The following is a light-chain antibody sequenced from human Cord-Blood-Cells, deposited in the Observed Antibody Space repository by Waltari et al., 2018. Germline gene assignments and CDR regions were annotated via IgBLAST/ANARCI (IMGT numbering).Light chain of an antibody. Sequence: DIQMTQSPSTLSASVGDRVTITCRASQSISSWLAWYQQKPGKAPKLLIYKASSLESGVPSRFSGSGSGTEFTLTINSLQPDDFATHYCQQYNSYSITFGQGTRLEIK. J-gene: IGKJ5*01. CDR3: QQYNSYSIT. CDR1: QSISSW. CDR2: KAS. V-gene: IGKV1-5*03.